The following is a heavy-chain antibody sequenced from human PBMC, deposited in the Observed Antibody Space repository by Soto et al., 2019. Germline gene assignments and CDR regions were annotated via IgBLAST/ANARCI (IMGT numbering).Heavy chain of an antibody. CDR3: ARTPPAYCGGDCYSSSRYFDY. D-gene: IGHD2-21*02. J-gene: IGHJ4*02. V-gene: IGHV4-59*01. CDR2: IYYSGST. CDR1: GGSISSYY. Sequence: PSETLSLTCTVSGGSISSYYWSWIRQPPGKGLEWIGYIYYSGSTNYNPSLKSRVTISVDTSKNQFSLKLSSVTAADTAVYYCARTPPAYCGGDCYSSSRYFDYWGQGTLVSVSS.